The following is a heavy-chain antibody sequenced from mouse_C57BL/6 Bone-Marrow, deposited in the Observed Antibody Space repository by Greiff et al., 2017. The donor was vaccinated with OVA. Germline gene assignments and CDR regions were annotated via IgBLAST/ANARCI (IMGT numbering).Heavy chain of an antibody. Sequence: EVQLQQSGAELVRPGASVKLSCTASGFNIKDDYMHWVKQRPEQGLEWIGWIDPENGDTAYASKFQGKATITADTSSNTAYLQLSNLTAEDTAVYYCTSYCNFDYWGQGTTLTVSS. CDR3: TSYCNFDY. D-gene: IGHD6-5*01. J-gene: IGHJ2*01. CDR2: IDPENGDT. CDR1: GFNIKDDY. V-gene: IGHV14-4*01.